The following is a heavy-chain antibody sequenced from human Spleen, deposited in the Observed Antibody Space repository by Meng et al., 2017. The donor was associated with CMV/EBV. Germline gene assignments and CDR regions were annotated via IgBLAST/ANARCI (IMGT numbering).Heavy chain of an antibody. CDR3: ARDSGSLCSRTSCPTNY. J-gene: IGHJ4*02. CDR2: ISPNSGGT. Sequence: ASVKGAYKASGYTFSGCPLHWVRQAPGQGLECMGWISPNSGGTNYAQNFQGRVSMTTDTSTSTAYMELRSLRSDDTAVYYCARDSGSLCSRTSCPTNYLGQGTLVTVSS. D-gene: IGHD2-2*01. V-gene: IGHV1-2*02. CDR1: GYTFSGCP.